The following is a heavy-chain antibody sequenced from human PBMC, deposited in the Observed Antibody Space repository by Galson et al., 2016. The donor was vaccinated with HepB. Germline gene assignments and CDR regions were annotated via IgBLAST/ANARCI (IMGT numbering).Heavy chain of an antibody. V-gene: IGHV1-2*06. D-gene: IGHD5-12*01. CDR1: GYSFTGYF. CDR2: IKPHSGGS. J-gene: IGHJ6*02. CDR3: AREFNRHSVATFYYYGMDV. Sequence: SVKVSCKASGYSFTGYFIHWVRQAPGQGLKWVGLIKPHSGGSKFAQKFQGRVTLTRDTSTSTAYMELTSLRSDDTAVYFCAREFNRHSVATFYYYGMDVWGRGTTVTVSS.